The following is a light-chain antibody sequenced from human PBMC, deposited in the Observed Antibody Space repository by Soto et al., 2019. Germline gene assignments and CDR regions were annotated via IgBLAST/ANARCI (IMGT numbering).Light chain of an antibody. J-gene: IGKJ4*01. CDR3: QQYNNWRA. V-gene: IGKV3-15*01. Sequence: EIVMTQSPATLSVSPGERATLSCRASQSVSSNLAWYQHKPGQAPRLLIYGTSTRATGIPARFSGSGSGTEFTLTISSLQSEDFAVYYCQQYNNWRAFGGGTKVEI. CDR2: GTS. CDR1: QSVSSN.